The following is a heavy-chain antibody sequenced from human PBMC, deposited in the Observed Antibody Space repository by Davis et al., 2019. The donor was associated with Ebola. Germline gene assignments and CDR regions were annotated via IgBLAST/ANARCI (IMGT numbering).Heavy chain of an antibody. CDR3: AKEGDFGSFDWLYTLNWYFDL. CDR1: GFTFSSYA. Sequence: PGGSLRLSCAASGFTFSSYAMSWVRQAPGKGLEWVSAISGSGGSTYYADSVKGRFTISRDNSKNTLYLQMNSLRAEDTAVYYCAKEGDFGSFDWLYTLNWYFDLWGRGTLVTVSS. CDR2: ISGSGGST. D-gene: IGHD3-9*01. J-gene: IGHJ2*01. V-gene: IGHV3-23*01.